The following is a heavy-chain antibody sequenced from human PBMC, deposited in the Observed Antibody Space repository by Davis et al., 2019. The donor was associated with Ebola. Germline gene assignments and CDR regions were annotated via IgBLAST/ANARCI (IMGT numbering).Heavy chain of an antibody. Sequence: GESLKISCAASGFTFNIYGMSWVRQAPGKGLEWVSSISSSSSYIYYADSVKGRFTISRDNAKNSLYLQMNSLRAEDTAVYYCARGHGWLDYWGQGTLVTVSS. J-gene: IGHJ4*02. CDR1: GFTFNIYG. CDR2: ISSSSSYI. CDR3: ARGHGWLDY. V-gene: IGHV3-21*04. D-gene: IGHD6-19*01.